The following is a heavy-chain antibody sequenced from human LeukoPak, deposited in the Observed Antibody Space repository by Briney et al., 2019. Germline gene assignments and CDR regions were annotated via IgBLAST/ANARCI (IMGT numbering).Heavy chain of an antibody. Sequence: GGSLRLSCAASGFTFSSCGFNWVRQAPGKGLEWVSSIGPTGNDRYYADSVRGRFTISRDNAKNSMYLQMDSLRDEDTAVYYCATETIGRHYDYWGQGTLLTVSS. CDR3: ATETIGRHYDY. CDR1: GFTFSSCG. CDR2: IGPTGNDR. V-gene: IGHV3-21*01. D-gene: IGHD1-14*01. J-gene: IGHJ4*02.